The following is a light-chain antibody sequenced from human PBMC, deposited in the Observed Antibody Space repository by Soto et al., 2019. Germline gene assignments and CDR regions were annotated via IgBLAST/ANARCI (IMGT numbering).Light chain of an antibody. CDR2: GAS. CDR1: QDISTY. Sequence: AIQMTQFASSLSASTGDRVTITCRATQDISTYVAWYQQRPGKAPDLLIYGASTLQSGVPPTVSGGGSGTDFTLTISSLQSDGFATYYGQQYFRFPWTFGQGTKV. J-gene: IGKJ1*01. CDR3: QQYFRFPWT. V-gene: IGKV1-8*01.